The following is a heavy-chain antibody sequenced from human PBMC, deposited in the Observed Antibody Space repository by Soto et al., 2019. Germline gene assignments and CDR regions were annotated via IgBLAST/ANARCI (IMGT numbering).Heavy chain of an antibody. CDR1: GFTFSSYG. V-gene: IGHV3-30*18. J-gene: IGHJ4*02. D-gene: IGHD3-22*01. CDR3: AKFYDSSGYYHEDY. CDR2: ISYDGSNK. Sequence: PGGSLRLSCAASGFTFSSYGMHWVRQAPGKGLEWVAVISYDGSNKYYADSVKGRFTISRDNSKNTLYLQMNSLRAEDTAVYYCAKFYDSSGYYHEDYWGQGTLVTVSS.